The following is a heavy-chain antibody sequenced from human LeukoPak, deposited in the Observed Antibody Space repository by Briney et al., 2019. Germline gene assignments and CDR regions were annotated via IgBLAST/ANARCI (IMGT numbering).Heavy chain of an antibody. J-gene: IGHJ4*02. V-gene: IGHV4-39*07. CDR3: ASYDVGVGIDY. D-gene: IGHD3-16*01. Sequence: SETLSLTCTVSGGSISSSSYYWGWIRQPPGKGLEWIGSIYYSGSTYYNPSLKSRVTISVDTSKNQFSLKLSSVTAADTAVYYCASYDVGVGIDYWGQGTLVTVSS. CDR1: GGSISSSSYY. CDR2: IYYSGST.